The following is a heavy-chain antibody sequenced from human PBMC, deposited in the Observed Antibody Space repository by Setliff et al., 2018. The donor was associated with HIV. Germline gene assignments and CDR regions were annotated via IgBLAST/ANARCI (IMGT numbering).Heavy chain of an antibody. CDR3: ARLSGNLAVAGNYYFDY. Sequence: GESLKISCKGSGYSFTSYWIGWVRQMPGKGLEWMGIIYPGDSDTRYSPSFQGQVTISADKSISTAYLQWSSLKASDTAMYYCARLSGNLAVAGNYYFDYWGQGTLVTVSS. V-gene: IGHV5-51*01. CDR1: GYSFTSYW. D-gene: IGHD6-19*01. J-gene: IGHJ4*02. CDR2: IYPGDSDT.